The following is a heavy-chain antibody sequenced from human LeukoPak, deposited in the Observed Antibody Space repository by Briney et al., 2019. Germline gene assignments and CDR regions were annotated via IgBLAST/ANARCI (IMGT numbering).Heavy chain of an antibody. CDR1: GFTFSSYG. J-gene: IGHJ5*02. CDR2: ISYDGSNK. D-gene: IGHD6-19*01. V-gene: IGHV3-30*18. CDR3: AKSGWYGSSDRSGLVINNWFDP. Sequence: QAGGSLRLSCAASGFTFSSYGMHWVRQAPGKGLEWVAVISYDGSNKYYADSVKGRFTISRDNSKNTLYLQMNSLRAEDTAVYYCAKSGWYGSSDRSGLVINNWFDPWGQGTLVTVSS.